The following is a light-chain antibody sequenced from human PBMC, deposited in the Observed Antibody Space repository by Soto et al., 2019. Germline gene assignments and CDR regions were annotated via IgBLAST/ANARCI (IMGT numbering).Light chain of an antibody. CDR2: GGS. Sequence: EIVLTQSPGTLSLSPGERATLSCRASQSVGTYLGWYQQKPGQAPRLLIYGGSSRATGIPDRFSDSGSGTDFTLTISRLEPEDFAVYYCHQYGSSSPTFGGGTKVDIK. J-gene: IGKJ4*01. V-gene: IGKV3-20*01. CDR3: HQYGSSSPT. CDR1: QSVGTY.